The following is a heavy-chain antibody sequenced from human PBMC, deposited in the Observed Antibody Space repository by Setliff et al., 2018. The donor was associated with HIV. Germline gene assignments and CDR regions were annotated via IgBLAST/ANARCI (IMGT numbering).Heavy chain of an antibody. V-gene: IGHV3-48*03. D-gene: IGHD3-22*01. J-gene: IGHJ4*02. CDR2: ISTSGSNT. CDR3: AKDRYYDSSGSPFDY. CDR1: GFTLDSYE. Sequence: GGSLRLSCAASGFTLDSYEMNWVRQAPGKGLEWVSYISTSGSNTFYADSVKGRFSISRDNAKNTLYLQMNSLRAEDTAVYYCAKDRYYDSSGSPFDYWGQGTLVTVSS.